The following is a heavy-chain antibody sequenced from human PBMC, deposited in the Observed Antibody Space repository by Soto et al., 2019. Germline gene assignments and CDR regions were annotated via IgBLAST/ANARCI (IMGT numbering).Heavy chain of an antibody. CDR1: GFTFRSYG. CDR3: AKAPHSSSWTLFPDY. D-gene: IGHD6-13*01. Sequence: QVQLVESGGGVGQPGRSLRLSCAVSGFTFRSYGMHWVRQAPGKGLEWVAVISFDGSNKFYTDSVKGRFTISRDNSKNTLYLQMNSLRAEDTAVYYCAKAPHSSSWTLFPDYWGQGTLVTVSS. V-gene: IGHV3-30*18. CDR2: ISFDGSNK. J-gene: IGHJ4*02.